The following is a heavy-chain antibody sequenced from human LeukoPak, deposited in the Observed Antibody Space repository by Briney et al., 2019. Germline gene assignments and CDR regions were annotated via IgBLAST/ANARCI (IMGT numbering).Heavy chain of an antibody. CDR3: TRQREDIVVVPAAIVLYDY. J-gene: IGHJ4*02. CDR1: GFTFSGSA. V-gene: IGHV3-73*01. D-gene: IGHD2-2*01. CDR2: IRSKANSYAT. Sequence: GGSLRLSCAASGFTFSGSAMHWVRQASGKGLEWVGRIRSKANSYATAYAASVKGRFTISRDDSKNTAYLQMNSLKTEDTAVYYCTRQREDIVVVPAAIVLYDYWGQGTLVTVSS.